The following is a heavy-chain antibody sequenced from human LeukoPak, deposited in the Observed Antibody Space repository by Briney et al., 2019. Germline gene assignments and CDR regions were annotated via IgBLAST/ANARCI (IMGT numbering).Heavy chain of an antibody. D-gene: IGHD2-2*01. J-gene: IGHJ4*02. V-gene: IGHV3-23*01. Sequence: GETLRPSCAASGITFSTTDMSWVRQAPGKGREGVSIVSGSGSRNTYVDSVKGRFTVARDNSKNTLYLQMNSLRTDDTAVYYCVAGSTTCHYWGQGILVTVSS. CDR1: GITFSTTD. CDR3: VAGSTTCHY. CDR2: VSGSGSRN.